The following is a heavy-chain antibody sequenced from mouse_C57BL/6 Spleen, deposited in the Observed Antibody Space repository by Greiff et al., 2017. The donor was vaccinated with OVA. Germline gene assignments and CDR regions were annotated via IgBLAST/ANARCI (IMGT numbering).Heavy chain of an antibody. D-gene: IGHD1-1*01. CDR1: GFTFSDYY. CDR3: ARSRSTTVSNWYFDV. V-gene: IGHV5-16*01. Sequence: EVQLVESEGGLVQPGSSMKLSCTASGFTFSDYYMAWVRQVPEKGLEWVANINYDGSSTYYLDSLKSRFIISRDNAKNILYLQMSSLKSEDTATYYCARSRSTTVSNWYFDVWGTGTTVTVSS. J-gene: IGHJ1*03. CDR2: INYDGSST.